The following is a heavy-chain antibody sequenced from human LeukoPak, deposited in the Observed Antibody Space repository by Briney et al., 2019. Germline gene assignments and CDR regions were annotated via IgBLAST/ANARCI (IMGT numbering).Heavy chain of an antibody. CDR3: ARDHRLVVVPAAYYYYYYMDV. V-gene: IGHV4-34*01. Sequence: SETLSLTCAVYGGSLSGDYWIWIRQPPGKGLEWIGEISHSGWTHYNPSLKSRVTISLDTSKSQFSLKLSSVTAADTAVYYCARDHRLVVVPAAYYYYYYMDVWGKGTTVTVSS. D-gene: IGHD2-2*01. J-gene: IGHJ6*03. CDR1: GGSLSGDY. CDR2: ISHSGWT.